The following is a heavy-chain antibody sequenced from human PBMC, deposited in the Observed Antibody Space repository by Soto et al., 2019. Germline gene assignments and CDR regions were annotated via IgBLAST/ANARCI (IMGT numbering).Heavy chain of an antibody. CDR1: GFRLSSYA. Sequence: XESLLLSGAASGFRLSSYAMTGVRQAPGKGLEWVSGITASGEKLYYADSVKGRFTVSRDNSKNTLYLQMHSLRADDTAVYYCARDCSSSSCSVWAYWGQGTLVTVSS. CDR2: ITASGEKL. V-gene: IGHV3-23*01. J-gene: IGHJ4*02. D-gene: IGHD2-2*01. CDR3: ARDCSSSSCSVWAY.